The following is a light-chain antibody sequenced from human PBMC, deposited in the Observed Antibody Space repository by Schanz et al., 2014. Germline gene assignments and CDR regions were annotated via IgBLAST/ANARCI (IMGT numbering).Light chain of an antibody. CDR3: CSYAGSYTWV. CDR2: EVT. V-gene: IGLV2-8*01. Sequence: QSALTQPPSASGSPGQSVTISCTGTSSDVGGYNYVSWYQQRPGKAPKLMFYEVTKRPSGVPDRFSGSKSGTTASLTISGLQAEDEGDFYCCSYAGSYTWVFGGGTKLTVL. CDR1: SSDVGGYNY. J-gene: IGLJ3*02.